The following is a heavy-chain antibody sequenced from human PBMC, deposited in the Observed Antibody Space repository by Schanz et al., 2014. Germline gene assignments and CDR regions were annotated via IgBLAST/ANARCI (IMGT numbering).Heavy chain of an antibody. Sequence: QVQLVQSGGEVKKPGASATVSCKASGYTFNNHGISWVRQAPGQGLEWMGWISPYNGHTTYAQKFQGRVTMTTDTSTSTAYMELRSLISDDTAVYYCVRDAGWAFGDYHGMDVWGQGTSVTVSS. V-gene: IGHV1-18*01. CDR3: VRDAGWAFGDYHGMDV. J-gene: IGHJ6*02. CDR2: ISPYNGHT. CDR1: GYTFNNHG. D-gene: IGHD3-10*01.